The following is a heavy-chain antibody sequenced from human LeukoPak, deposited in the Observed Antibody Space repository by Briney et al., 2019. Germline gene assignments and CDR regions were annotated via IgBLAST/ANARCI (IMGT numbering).Heavy chain of an antibody. CDR3: ARDLSQWLVLGKPDAFDI. CDR1: GYTFSSYG. J-gene: IGHJ3*02. V-gene: IGHV1-18*01. Sequence: GASVKVSCKASGYTFSSYGISWVRQAPGQGLEWMGWISAYNGNTNYAQKLQGRVTMTTDTSTSTAYMELRSLRSDDTAVYYCARDLSQWLVLGKPDAFDIWGQGTMVTVSS. CDR2: ISAYNGNT. D-gene: IGHD6-19*01.